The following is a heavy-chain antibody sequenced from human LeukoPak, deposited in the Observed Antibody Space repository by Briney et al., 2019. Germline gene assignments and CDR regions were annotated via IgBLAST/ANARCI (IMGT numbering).Heavy chain of an antibody. D-gene: IGHD2-8*01. Sequence: PSETLSLTCRVSGGSISSTSYYWGWIRQPPGKGLEWIASIYHSGETFYNPSLESRVAISVDTSNNEVFLVLYSVTAADTAMYYCAETNTQDWFDPWGRGTLVTVSS. CDR2: IYHSGET. CDR1: GGSISSTSYY. CDR3: AETNTQDWFDP. V-gene: IGHV4-39*07. J-gene: IGHJ5*02.